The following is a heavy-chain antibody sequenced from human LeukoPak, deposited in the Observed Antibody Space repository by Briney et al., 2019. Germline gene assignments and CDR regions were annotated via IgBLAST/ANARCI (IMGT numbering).Heavy chain of an antibody. Sequence: TGGSLRLSCAASGFTFRNAYMNWVRQAPGKGLEWVSSISKSSTYIYYADSVKGRFTISRDNANNSVYLQMNSLRAEDTAVYYCARNLPPTVQNYYYCMDVWGKGTTVTVSS. CDR2: ISKSSTYI. CDR3: ARNLPPTVQNYYYCMDV. J-gene: IGHJ6*03. CDR1: GFTFRNAY. V-gene: IGHV3-21*01. D-gene: IGHD1-14*01.